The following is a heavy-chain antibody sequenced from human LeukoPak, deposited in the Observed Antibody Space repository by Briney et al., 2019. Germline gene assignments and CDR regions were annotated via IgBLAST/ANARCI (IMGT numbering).Heavy chain of an antibody. D-gene: IGHD3-9*01. CDR3: AKDGEGDILTGYYFDY. Sequence: PGGSLRLSCAVSGFTFSSYAMSWVRQAPGKGLEWVSAISGSGGSTYYADSVKGRFTISRDNSKNTLYLQMNSLRAEDTAVYYCAKDGEGDILTGYYFDYWGQGTLVTVSS. CDR2: ISGSGGST. V-gene: IGHV3-23*01. J-gene: IGHJ4*02. CDR1: GFTFSSYA.